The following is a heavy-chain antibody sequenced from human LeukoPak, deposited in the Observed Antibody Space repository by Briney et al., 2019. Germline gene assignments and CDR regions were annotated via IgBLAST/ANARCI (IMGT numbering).Heavy chain of an antibody. CDR1: GYTFTSYA. CDR2: ISAGNGNT. J-gene: IGHJ4*02. CDR3: ATSSGYDYGSGRYFYFDY. V-gene: IGHV1-3*01. D-gene: IGHD3-10*01. Sequence: ASVKVSCKASGYTFTSYAIHWVRQAPGQRLEWMGWISAGNGNTKYSQNFQGRVTFISNTSATTAFMELSSLRPEDTAVYYCATSSGYDYGSGRYFYFDYWGQGILVTVSS.